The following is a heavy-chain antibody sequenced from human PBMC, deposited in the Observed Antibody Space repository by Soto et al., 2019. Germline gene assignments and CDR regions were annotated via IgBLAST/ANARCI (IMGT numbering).Heavy chain of an antibody. J-gene: IGHJ3*02. V-gene: IGHV3-23*01. D-gene: IGHD2-8*01. CDR3: AKDATAVNGVWDPFDM. CDR2: VGGSDSDK. CDR1: GFPFSAYA. Sequence: EVQLLESGGGVVQPGGSLRLSCVVSGFPFSAYAMSWVRHAPGKGLQWVSGVGGSDSDKHYADSVRGRFIVSRDNSKNTLYLQMNRVRADELAVYYCAKDATAVNGVWDPFDMWGKGTEVTVSS.